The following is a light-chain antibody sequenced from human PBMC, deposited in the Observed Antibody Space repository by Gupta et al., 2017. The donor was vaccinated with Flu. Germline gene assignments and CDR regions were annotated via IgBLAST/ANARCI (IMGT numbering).Light chain of an antibody. J-gene: IGLJ3*02. CDR3: RSYTGSSIPWV. CDR2: ELT. CDR1: SSDSGSSKY. V-gene: IGLV2-14*01. Sequence: QSALTQPASVSGYPGQSNTIACTGTSSDSGSSKYVSWYQQHPGKAPKLLIYELTNRPSGVSSRFSGSKSGNTASLIISGLQSDDDANYYCRSYTGSSIPWVFGIVTKLTVL.